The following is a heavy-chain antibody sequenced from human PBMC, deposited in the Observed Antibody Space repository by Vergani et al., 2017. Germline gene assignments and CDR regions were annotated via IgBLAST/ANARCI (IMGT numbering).Heavy chain of an antibody. D-gene: IGHD6-13*01. CDR1: GYTFTSYY. CDR2: TNPSGGST. V-gene: IGHV1-46*01. CDR3: ARDLPTGYSSSWSGGMDV. Sequence: QVQLVQSGAEVKKPGASVKVSCKASGYTFTSYYMHWVRQAPGQGLEWMGITNPSGGSTSYAQKFQGRVTMTRDTPTSPDDMELSSLRSEDTAVYYCARDLPTGYSSSWSGGMDVWGQGTTVTVSS. J-gene: IGHJ6*02.